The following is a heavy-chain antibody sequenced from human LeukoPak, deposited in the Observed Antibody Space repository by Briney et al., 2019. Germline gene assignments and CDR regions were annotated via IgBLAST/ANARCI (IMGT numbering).Heavy chain of an antibody. CDR2: IKQDGSEK. J-gene: IGHJ4*02. Sequence: GGSLRLSCAASGFTFSSYYMSWVRQAPGKGLEWVANIKQDGSEKYYADSVQGRFTISRDNAKNSLCLQMNSLRVEDTAVYYCARGHCSGGRCYSSLYDYWGLGTLVTVSS. CDR3: ARGHCSGGRCYSSLYDY. V-gene: IGHV3-7*01. D-gene: IGHD2-15*01. CDR1: GFTFSSYY.